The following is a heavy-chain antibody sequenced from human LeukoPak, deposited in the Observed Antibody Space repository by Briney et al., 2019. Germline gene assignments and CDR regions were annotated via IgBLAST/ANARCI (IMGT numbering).Heavy chain of an antibody. CDR3: ARGGIAGGVSELCEFDS. CDR2: TYPGDSDT. J-gene: IGHJ4*02. D-gene: IGHD6-13*01. V-gene: IGHV5-51*01. Sequence: GESLKISCKASEYSFVNYWIAWVRQMPGKGLEWMGMTYPGDSDTRYRPSFKGQVTISADKSISTAYLQWSSLKASDTAVYYCARGGIAGGVSELCEFDSWGQGTPVTVSS. CDR1: EYSFVNYW.